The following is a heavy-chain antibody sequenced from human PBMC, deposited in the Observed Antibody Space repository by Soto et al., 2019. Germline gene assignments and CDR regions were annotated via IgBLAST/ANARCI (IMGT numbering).Heavy chain of an antibody. V-gene: IGHV4-39*01. D-gene: IGHD3-10*02. J-gene: IGHJ5*02. CDR1: GGSISKYDDY. Sequence: QVQLQESGPGLVKPSETLSLTCSVSGGSISKYDDYWGWIRQPPGKGLEWIGTIYRSGSGTYHNPSLRSRVTISEDTSKNQFSLNLSPVTAEDTAVYYCARRTEGTMYDTWGQGILVIVSS. CDR3: ARRTEGTMYDT. CDR2: IYRSGSGT.